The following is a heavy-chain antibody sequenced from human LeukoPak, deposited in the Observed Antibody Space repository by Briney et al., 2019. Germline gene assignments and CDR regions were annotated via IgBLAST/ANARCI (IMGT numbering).Heavy chain of an antibody. D-gene: IGHD3-10*01. V-gene: IGHV4-4*07. CDR1: GGSISSYY. Sequence: SETLSLTCTVSGGSISSYYWSWIRQPAGKGLEWIGRIYTSGSTNYNPSLKSRVTMSVDTSKNQFSLKLSPVTAADTAVYYCARDHKPLLGAYYYYYMDVWGKGTTVTVSS. CDR2: IYTSGST. CDR3: ARDHKPLLGAYYYYYMDV. J-gene: IGHJ6*03.